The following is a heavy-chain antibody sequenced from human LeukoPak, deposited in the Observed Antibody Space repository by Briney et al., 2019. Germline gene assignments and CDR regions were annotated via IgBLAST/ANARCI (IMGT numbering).Heavy chain of an antibody. CDR2: INPNSGGT. CDR1: GYTFTGYY. Sequence: ASVKVSCKASGYTFTGYYMHWVRQAPGQGLEWMGWINPNSGGTNYAQKFQGRVTMTRDTSISTASMELSSLKPDDTAVYHCAKASSGWSFDYWGQGTLVTVSS. J-gene: IGHJ4*02. CDR3: AKASSGWSFDY. V-gene: IGHV1-2*02. D-gene: IGHD6-19*01.